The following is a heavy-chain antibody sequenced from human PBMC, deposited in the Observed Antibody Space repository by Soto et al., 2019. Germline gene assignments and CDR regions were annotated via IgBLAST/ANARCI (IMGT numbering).Heavy chain of an antibody. J-gene: IGHJ6*02. CDR1: RDSIISTSSY. CDR3: ARGTGGSSWKMYYYYGMDV. CDR2: IYYSGST. D-gene: IGHD6-13*01. V-gene: IGHV4-39*01. Sequence: SATLSLTCPVTRDSIISTSSYWGWIREPPGKGLEWIGSIYYSGSTYYNPSLKSRVTISVDTSKNQFSLKLSSVTAADTAVYYCARGTGGSSWKMYYYYGMDVWGQGTTVS.